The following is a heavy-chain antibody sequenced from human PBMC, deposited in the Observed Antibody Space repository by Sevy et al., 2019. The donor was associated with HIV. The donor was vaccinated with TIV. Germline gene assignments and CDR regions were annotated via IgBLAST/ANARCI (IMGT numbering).Heavy chain of an antibody. J-gene: IGHJ5*02. CDR3: AGQSFGWYNWFDP. Sequence: ASVKVSCKASGYNFYIHWVRQAPGQGLEWMGRVTPNSGATSYAQKFQDRVAMTMDTSINTAYMELTGLKSDDTAIYYCAGQSFGWYNWFDPWGQRTLVTVSS. V-gene: IGHV1-2*06. CDR1: GYNFY. CDR2: VTPNSGAT. D-gene: IGHD6-19*01.